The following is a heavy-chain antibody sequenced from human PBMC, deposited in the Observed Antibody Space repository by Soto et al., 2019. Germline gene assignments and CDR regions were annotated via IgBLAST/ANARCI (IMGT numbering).Heavy chain of an antibody. J-gene: IGHJ6*02. CDR2: IYYSGST. CDR3: SRREGPALRFLEWFGGMDV. Sequence: SETLSLTCTVSGGSISSYYWSWIRQPPGKGLEWIGYIYYSGSTNYNPTLKIRVTISVYTPKNQFSLKLSSLTAADTAVYYCSRREGPALRFLEWFGGMDVWGQGTTVTVSS. CDR1: GGSISSYY. D-gene: IGHD3-3*01. V-gene: IGHV4-59*08.